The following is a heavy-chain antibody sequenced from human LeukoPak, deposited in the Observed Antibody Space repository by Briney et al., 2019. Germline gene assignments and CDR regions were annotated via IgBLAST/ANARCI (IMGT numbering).Heavy chain of an antibody. J-gene: IGHJ4*02. CDR2: ISSSGSTI. D-gene: IGHD6-19*01. CDR1: GFTFSDYY. Sequence: PGGSLRLSCAASGFTFSDYYMSWIRQAPGKGLEWVSYISSSGSTIYYADSVKGRFTISRDNSKNTLYLQMNSLRAEDTAVYYCAKGSSGWYYFDYWGQGTLVTVSS. CDR3: AKGSSGWYYFDY. V-gene: IGHV3-11*04.